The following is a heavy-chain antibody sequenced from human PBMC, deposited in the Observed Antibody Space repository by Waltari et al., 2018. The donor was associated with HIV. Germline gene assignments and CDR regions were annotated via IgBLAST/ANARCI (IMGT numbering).Heavy chain of an antibody. Sequence: QVQLVQSGAEVKKPGASVKVSCKASGYTFTSYGISWVRQAPGQGLEWMGWISAYNGNTNYAQKLQGRVTMTTDTSTSTAYMELRSLRSDDTAVYYCARVGYCSSTVSCYGGGYYYYGMDVWGQGTTVTVSS. D-gene: IGHD2-2*01. CDR3: ARVGYCSSTVSCYGGGYYYYGMDV. V-gene: IGHV1-18*01. CDR2: ISAYNGNT. CDR1: GYTFTSYG. J-gene: IGHJ6*02.